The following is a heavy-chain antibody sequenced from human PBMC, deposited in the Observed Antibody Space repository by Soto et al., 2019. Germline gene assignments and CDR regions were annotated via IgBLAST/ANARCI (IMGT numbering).Heavy chain of an antibody. D-gene: IGHD1-26*01. V-gene: IGHV4-4*02. CDR1: GGSIISSNC. CDR3: AREVEWELLPVAFDI. CDR2: IYHSGST. Sequence: SETLSLTCAVSGGSIISSNCLRGVRQPPGKGLEWIGEIYHSGSTNYNPSLKSRVTISVDKSKNQFSLKLSSVTAADTAVYYCAREVEWELLPVAFDIWGQGTMVTVSS. J-gene: IGHJ3*02.